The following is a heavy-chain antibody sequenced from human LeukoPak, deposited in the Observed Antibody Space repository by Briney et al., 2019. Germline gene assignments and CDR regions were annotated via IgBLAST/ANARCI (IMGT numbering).Heavy chain of an antibody. CDR3: VRARAQIVTAGSHFDY. Sequence: SQTLSLTCAISGDSVSSNSAAWNWIRQSPSRGLEWLGRTYYKSKWYNDYAVSVKSRITINPDTSKNQFSLQLNSVTPDDTAIYYCVRARAQIVTAGSHFDYWGQGTLVTVSS. CDR1: GDSVSSNSAA. D-gene: IGHD6-13*01. CDR2: TYYKSKWYN. V-gene: IGHV6-1*01. J-gene: IGHJ4*02.